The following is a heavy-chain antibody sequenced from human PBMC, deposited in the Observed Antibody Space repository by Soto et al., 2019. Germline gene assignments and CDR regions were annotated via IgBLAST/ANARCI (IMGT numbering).Heavy chain of an antibody. D-gene: IGHD2-2*01. V-gene: IGHV1-18*01. CDR3: ARILIVVVPAPNPFDF. J-gene: IGHJ4*02. CDR2: ISAYNGNT. CDR1: GYTFTSYG. Sequence: ASVKVSCKASGYTFTSYGISWVRQAPGQGLEWMGWISAYNGNTNYAQKLQGRVTMTTDTSTRTAYMELGSLRSDDTAVYYCARILIVVVPAPNPFDFWGQGSLVTGSS.